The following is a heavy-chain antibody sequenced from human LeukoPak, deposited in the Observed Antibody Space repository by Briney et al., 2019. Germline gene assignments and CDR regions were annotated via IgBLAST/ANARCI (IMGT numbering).Heavy chain of an antibody. Sequence: GVSLRLYCAASGFTFSTYAMSLVRQAAATVLELVSLISGSGGGTYYADSAKGRFTISGDNSKNTLYLQLNSLRVEDTAVYYCAKNRGAGSHYYYHMNVWGKGTRSPSP. CDR3: AKNRGAGSHYYYHMNV. J-gene: IGHJ6*03. V-gene: IGHV3-23*01. CDR2: ISGSGGGT. D-gene: IGHD1-26*01. CDR1: GFTFSTYA.